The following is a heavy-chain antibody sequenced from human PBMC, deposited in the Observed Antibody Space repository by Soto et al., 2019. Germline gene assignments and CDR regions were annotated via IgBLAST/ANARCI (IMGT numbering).Heavy chain of an antibody. D-gene: IGHD2-2*02. Sequence: VGSLRLSCAASGFTFSNAWMSWVRQAPGKGLEWVGRIKSKTDGGTTDYAAPVKGRFTISRDDSKNTLYLQMNSLKTEDTAVYYCTTTHLGYCSSTSCYTIWGQGTLVTVSS. CDR2: IKSKTDGGTT. J-gene: IGHJ4*02. V-gene: IGHV3-15*01. CDR3: TTTHLGYCSSTSCYTI. CDR1: GFTFSNAW.